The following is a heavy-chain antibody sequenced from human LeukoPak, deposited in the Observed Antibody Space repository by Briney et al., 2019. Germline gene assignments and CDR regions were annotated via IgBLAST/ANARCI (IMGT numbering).Heavy chain of an antibody. V-gene: IGHV4-34*01. CDR3: ARDFRDGYNLGVD. CDR2: IYYSGST. CDR1: GGSFSGYY. D-gene: IGHD5-24*01. Sequence: SETLSLTCAVYGGSFSGYYWSWIRQPPGKGLEWIGSIYYSGSTYYNPSLKSRVTISVDTSKNQFSLKLSSVTAADTAVYYCARDFRDGYNLGVDWGQGTLVTVSS. J-gene: IGHJ4*02.